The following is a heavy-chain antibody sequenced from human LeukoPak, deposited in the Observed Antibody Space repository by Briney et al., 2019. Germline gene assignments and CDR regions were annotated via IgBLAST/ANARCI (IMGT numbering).Heavy chain of an antibody. D-gene: IGHD5-18*01. CDR2: IYYSGST. J-gene: IGHJ4*02. Sequence: SETLSLTCTVSGGSISSYYWSWIRQPPGKGLEWIGYIYYSGSTNYNPSLKSRVTISVDTSKNQFSLKLSSVTAADTAVYYCARVGLWDYFDYWGPRTLVTVSS. CDR1: GGSISSYY. CDR3: ARVGLWDYFDY. V-gene: IGHV4-59*01.